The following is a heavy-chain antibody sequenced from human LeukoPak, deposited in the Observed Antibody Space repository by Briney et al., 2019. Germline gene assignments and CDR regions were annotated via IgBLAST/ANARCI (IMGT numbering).Heavy chain of an antibody. D-gene: IGHD2-15*01. J-gene: IGHJ4*02. V-gene: IGHV4-38-2*01. CDR1: GYSISSGYY. Sequence: SETLSLTCAVSGYSISSGYYWGWIRQPPGKGLEWIGSIYHSGSTYYNPSLKSRVTISVHTSKNQFSLKLSSVTAADTAVYYCASQRYCSGGSYYPLDYWGQGTLVTVFS. CDR3: ASQRYCSGGSYYPLDY. CDR2: IYHSGST.